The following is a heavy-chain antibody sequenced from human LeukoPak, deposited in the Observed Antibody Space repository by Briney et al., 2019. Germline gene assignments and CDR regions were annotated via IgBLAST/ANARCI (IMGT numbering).Heavy chain of an antibody. V-gene: IGHV3-23*01. Sequence: GGSLRLSCAASGFTFSSFAMSWVRQAPGKGLEWVSAISNNGGYTYYADSVQGRFTISRDNSKSTLCLQMNSLRAEDTAVYYCAKQLGYCSDGSCYFPYWGQGTLVTVSS. CDR3: AKQLGYCSDGSCYFPY. CDR1: GFTFSSFA. D-gene: IGHD2-15*01. J-gene: IGHJ4*02. CDR2: ISNNGGYT.